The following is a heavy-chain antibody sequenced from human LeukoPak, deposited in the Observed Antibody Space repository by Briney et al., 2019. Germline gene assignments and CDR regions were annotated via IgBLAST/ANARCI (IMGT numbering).Heavy chain of an antibody. Sequence: TSETLSLTCTVSGGSISSSSYYWGWIRQPPGKGLEWIGSIYYSGSTYYNPSLKSRVTISVDTSKNQFSLKLSSVTAADTAVYYCGRLSRGSRQTGFDYWGQGTLVTVSS. CDR2: IYYSGST. CDR3: GRLSRGSRQTGFDY. D-gene: IGHD3-22*01. J-gene: IGHJ4*02. V-gene: IGHV4-39*01. CDR1: GGSISSSSYY.